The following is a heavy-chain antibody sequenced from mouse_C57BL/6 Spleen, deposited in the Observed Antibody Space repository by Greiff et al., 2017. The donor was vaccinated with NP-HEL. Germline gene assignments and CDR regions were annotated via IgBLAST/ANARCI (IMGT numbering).Heavy chain of an antibody. J-gene: IGHJ3*01. Sequence: QVQLKQPGAELVKPGASVKLSCKASGYTFTSYWMHWVKQRPGQGLEWIGMIHPNSGSTNYNEKFKSKATLTVDKSSSTAYMQLSSLTSEDSAVYYCAMDDYDAWFAYWGQGTLVTVSA. CDR3: AMDDYDAWFAY. CDR2: IHPNSGST. CDR1: GYTFTSYW. D-gene: IGHD2-4*01. V-gene: IGHV1-64*01.